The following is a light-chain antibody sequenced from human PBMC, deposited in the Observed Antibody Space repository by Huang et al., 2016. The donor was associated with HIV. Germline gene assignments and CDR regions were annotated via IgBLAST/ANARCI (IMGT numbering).Light chain of an antibody. Sequence: DIQMTQSPSILSASVGDRITITCRASQSVSTWLAWYQQKPGHPPTRLVYKSSTLETGVPSRFSGSGSGTEFTLTISSLQPDDFATYYCQQYNTFWTFGQGTKV. CDR1: QSVSTW. J-gene: IGKJ1*01. CDR3: QQYNTFWT. CDR2: KSS. V-gene: IGKV1-5*03.